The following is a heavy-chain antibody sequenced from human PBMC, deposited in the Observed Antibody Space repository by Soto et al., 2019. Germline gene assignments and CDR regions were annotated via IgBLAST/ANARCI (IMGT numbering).Heavy chain of an antibody. D-gene: IGHD6-25*01. CDR2: ISAYNGNT. CDR1: GYTFTSYG. Sequence: QVQLVQSGAEVKKPGASVKVSCKASGYTFTSYGISWLRQAPGQGLEWMGWISAYNGNTNYAQKLQGRVTMTTDTSTRTAYMELRRLRSDATAVSYWARRIAAAVDVDSWGEGTLVTVSS. J-gene: IGHJ4*02. V-gene: IGHV1-18*01. CDR3: ARRIAAAVDVDS.